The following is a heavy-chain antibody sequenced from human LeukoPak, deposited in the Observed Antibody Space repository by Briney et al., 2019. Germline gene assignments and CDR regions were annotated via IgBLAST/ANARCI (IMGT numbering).Heavy chain of an antibody. V-gene: IGHV3-23*01. CDR3: AKRRDTAMGTFDY. D-gene: IGHD5-18*01. CDR2: ISNSGGST. Sequence: GGSLRLSCAASGFTFSSYAMNWVRQAPGKGLEWVSGISNSGGSTDYAGSVKGRFTISRDNSKNTLYLQMDSLRAEDTAVYYCAKRRDTAMGTFDYWGQGTLVTVSS. CDR1: GFTFSSYA. J-gene: IGHJ4*02.